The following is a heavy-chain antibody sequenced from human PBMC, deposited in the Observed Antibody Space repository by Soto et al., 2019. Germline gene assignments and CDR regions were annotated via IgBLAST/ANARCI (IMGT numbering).Heavy chain of an antibody. CDR1: GFTFGDYA. CDR2: IRSKAHGGTT. D-gene: IGHD3-22*01. J-gene: IGHJ6*02. CDR3: TRDPHYYDSSGYIYYYYYYGMDV. V-gene: IGHV3-49*03. Sequence: GGSLRLSCTASGFTFGDYAMSWFRQAPGKGLEWVGFIRSKAHGGTTEHAASVKGRFTISRDDSKSIAYLQMNSLKTEDTAVYYCTRDPHYYDSSGYIYYYYYYGMDVWGQGTTVTVSS.